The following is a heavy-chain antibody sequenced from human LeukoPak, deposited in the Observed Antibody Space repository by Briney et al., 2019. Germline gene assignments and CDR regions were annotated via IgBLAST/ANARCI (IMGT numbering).Heavy chain of an antibody. Sequence: GGSLRLSCVASGFTFSTYAMSWVRQAPGKGLEWVANIKQDGSEKYYVDSVKGRFTISRDNAKNSLYLQMNSLRAEDTAVYYCARGPAEQWLVRGYWFDPWGQGTLVTVSS. V-gene: IGHV3-7*01. CDR2: IKQDGSEK. CDR3: ARGPAEQWLVRGYWFDP. D-gene: IGHD6-19*01. J-gene: IGHJ5*02. CDR1: GFTFSTYA.